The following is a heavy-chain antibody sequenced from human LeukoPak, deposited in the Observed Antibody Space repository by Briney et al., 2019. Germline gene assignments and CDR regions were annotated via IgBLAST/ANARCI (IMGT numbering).Heavy chain of an antibody. J-gene: IGHJ4*02. CDR1: GYSVTSYW. CDR2: IYPGDSDT. Sequence: GESLKISCKGSGYSVTSYWIGWVRQMPGKGLEWMGIIYPGDSDTRYSPSFQGQVTISADKSISTAYLQWSSLKASDTAMYYCARSAYYYDSSGYYYEFDYWGQGTLVTVSS. CDR3: ARSAYYYDSSGYYYEFDY. D-gene: IGHD3-22*01. V-gene: IGHV5-51*01.